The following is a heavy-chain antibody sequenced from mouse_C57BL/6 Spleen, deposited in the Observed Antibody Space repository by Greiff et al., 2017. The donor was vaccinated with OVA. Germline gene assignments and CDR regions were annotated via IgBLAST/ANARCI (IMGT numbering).Heavy chain of an antibody. CDR3: ASLYDYDVAY. CDR2: ISDGGSYT. CDR1: GFTFSSYA. V-gene: IGHV5-4*01. D-gene: IGHD2-4*01. Sequence: EVQGVESGGGLVKPGGSLKLSCAASGFTFSSYAMSWVRQTPEKRLEWVATISDGGSYTYYPANVKGRFTISRDNAKNNLYLQMSHLKYEDTAMYYCASLYDYDVAYWGQGTLVTVSA. J-gene: IGHJ3*01.